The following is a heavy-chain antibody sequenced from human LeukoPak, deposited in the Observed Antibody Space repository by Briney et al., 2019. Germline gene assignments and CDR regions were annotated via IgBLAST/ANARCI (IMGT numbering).Heavy chain of an antibody. J-gene: IGHJ4*02. CDR1: GFTFSGYG. CDR2: ISYDRSNK. V-gene: IGHV3-30*18. CDR3: AKELGYCTSTSCPFDY. Sequence: GGSLRLSCAAPGFTFSGYGMHWVRPAPGKGLEWVAVISYDRSNKYHADSVKGRVTISPDKSTNTLYLQIKRPRANDTSVYYCAKELGYCTSTSCPFDYWGQGTLVTVSS. D-gene: IGHD2-2*01.